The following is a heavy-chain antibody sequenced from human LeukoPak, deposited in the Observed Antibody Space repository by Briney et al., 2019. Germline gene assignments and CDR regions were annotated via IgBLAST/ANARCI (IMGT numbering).Heavy chain of an antibody. CDR2: INSDRSTT. V-gene: IGHV3-74*01. D-gene: IGHD2-21*01. CDR1: GFTFNSYW. CDR3: ASEFYYGGI. Sequence: GGSLRLSCAASGFTFNSYWMHWVRQAPGKGLLWVSRINSDRSTTYYADSVKGRFTISRDNAKNTLYLQMSSLKAEDTAVYYCASEFYYGGIWGQGTMVTVSS. J-gene: IGHJ3*02.